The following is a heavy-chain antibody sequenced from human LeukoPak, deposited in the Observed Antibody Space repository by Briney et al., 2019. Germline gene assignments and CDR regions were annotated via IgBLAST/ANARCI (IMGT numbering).Heavy chain of an antibody. D-gene: IGHD3-22*01. CDR2: INPNSGGR. CDR3: ARDTIPLYYFDSSGYYFHPDY. CDR1: GYSFSVYY. J-gene: IGHJ4*02. V-gene: IGHV1-2*02. Sequence: ASVKVSCKASGYSFSVYYIHWVRQAPGQGLEWMGWINPNSGGRNYAQKFQGRVTMTRDTSISTAYMELSRLRSDDTAVYYCARDTIPLYYFDSSGYYFHPDYWGQGTLVTVSS.